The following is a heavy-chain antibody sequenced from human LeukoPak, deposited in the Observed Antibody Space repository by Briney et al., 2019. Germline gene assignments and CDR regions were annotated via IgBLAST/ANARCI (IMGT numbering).Heavy chain of an antibody. D-gene: IGHD3-16*01. CDR1: GVSISSGSYY. CDR2: IYTSGGT. CDR3: ARDLIKGARFDP. V-gene: IGHV4-61*02. Sequence: PSETLSLTCTVSGVSISSGSYYWSWIRQPAGKGLEWIGRIYTSGGTNYNPSLKSRVTISVDTSKNQFSLKLSSVTAADTAVYYCARDLIKGARFDPWGQGTLVTVSS. J-gene: IGHJ5*02.